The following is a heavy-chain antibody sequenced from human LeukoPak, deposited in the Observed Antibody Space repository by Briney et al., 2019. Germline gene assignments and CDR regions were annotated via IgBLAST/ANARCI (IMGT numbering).Heavy chain of an antibody. CDR2: IYPGDSDT. Sequence: GESLKISCKGSGYSFTSYWIGWVRQMPGKGLEWMGIIYPGDSDTRYSPSFQGQVTISADKSISTAYLQWSSLKASDTAMYYCARSRSGSYYGRDEDPAGYWGQGTLVTVSS. D-gene: IGHD1-26*01. CDR3: ARSRSGSYYGRDEDPAGY. V-gene: IGHV5-51*01. CDR1: GYSFTSYW. J-gene: IGHJ4*02.